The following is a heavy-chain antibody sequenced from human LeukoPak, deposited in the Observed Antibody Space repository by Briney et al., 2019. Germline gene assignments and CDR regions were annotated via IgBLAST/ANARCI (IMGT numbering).Heavy chain of an antibody. D-gene: IGHD3-10*01. J-gene: IGHJ4*02. CDR3: AKVRFGGGLDY. CDR2: ISGDGGST. Sequence: GGSLRLSCAAPGFIFDNCAIHWVRQAPGKGLEWVSLISGDGGSTYYADSVKGRFTISRDNSKNSLYLQMNSLRTEDTALYYCAKVRFGGGLDYWGQGTLVTVSS. CDR1: GFIFDNCA. V-gene: IGHV3-43*02.